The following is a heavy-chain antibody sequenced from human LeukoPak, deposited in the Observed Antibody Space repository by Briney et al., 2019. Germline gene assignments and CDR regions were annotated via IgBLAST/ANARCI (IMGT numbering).Heavy chain of an antibody. Sequence: SETLSLTCTVSGGSISTSSYYWSWIRQPPGKGLEWIGYIYYSGSTNYNPSLKSRVTISVDTSKNQFSLKLSSVTAADTAVYYCARGHDYGDYYYYYYYMDVWGKGTTVTISS. D-gene: IGHD4-17*01. CDR2: IYYSGST. CDR1: GGSISTSSYY. J-gene: IGHJ6*03. CDR3: ARGHDYGDYYYYYYYMDV. V-gene: IGHV4-61*01.